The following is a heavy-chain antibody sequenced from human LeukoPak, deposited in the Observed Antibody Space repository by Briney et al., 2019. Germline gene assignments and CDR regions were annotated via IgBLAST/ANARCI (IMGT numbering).Heavy chain of an antibody. V-gene: IGHV3-23*01. D-gene: IGHD2-2*01. J-gene: IGHJ6*03. CDR1: GFTFSSYA. CDR2: ISGSGGST. CDR3: AKAKPYCSSTSCPVGDYYYYYMDV. Sequence: GGSLRLSCAASGFTFSSYAMSWVRQAPGKGLEWVSAISGSGGSTYYADSVKGRFTISRDNAKNSLYLQMNSLRAEDTAVYYCAKAKPYCSSTSCPVGDYYYYYMDVWGKGTTVTVSS.